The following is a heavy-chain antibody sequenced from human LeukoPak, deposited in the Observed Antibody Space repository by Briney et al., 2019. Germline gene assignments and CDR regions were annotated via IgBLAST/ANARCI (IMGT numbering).Heavy chain of an antibody. V-gene: IGHV4-39*07. CDR3: ARTYSGSYSNYYYYYYMDV. CDR1: GGSISSSSYY. CDR2: IYYSGST. D-gene: IGHD1-26*01. J-gene: IGHJ6*03. Sequence: PSETLSLTCTVSGGSISSSSYYWGWIRQPPGKGLEWVGGIYYSGSTYYNPSLKSRVTISVDTSKNQFSLKLSSVTAADTAVYYCARTYSGSYSNYYYYYYMDVWGKGTTVTVSS.